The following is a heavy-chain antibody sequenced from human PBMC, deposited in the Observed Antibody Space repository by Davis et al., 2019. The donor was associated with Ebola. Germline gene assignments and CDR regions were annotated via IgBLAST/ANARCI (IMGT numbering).Heavy chain of an antibody. D-gene: IGHD3-22*01. J-gene: IGHJ4*02. CDR1: GFTFSSYA. V-gene: IGHV3-30-3*01. Sequence: GESLKISCTASGFTFSSYAMHWVRQAPGKGLEWVAVISYDGSNKYYADSVKGRFTISRDNAKNSLYLQMNSLRDEDTAVYFCARAGVNSYDSSGYYYDYWGQGTLVTVSS. CDR2: ISYDGSNK. CDR3: ARAGVNSYDSSGYYYDY.